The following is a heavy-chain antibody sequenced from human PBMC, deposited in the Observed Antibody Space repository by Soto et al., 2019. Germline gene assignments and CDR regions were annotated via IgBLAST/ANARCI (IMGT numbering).Heavy chain of an antibody. V-gene: IGHV4-39*07. CDR2: LFYSGGT. D-gene: IGHD4-17*01. CDR3: ARRGGGDYLFDS. CDR1: GDSISTSNYY. J-gene: IGHJ4*02. Sequence: QLQLQESGPGLVKPSETLSLTCSVSGDSISTSNYYWGWIRQPPGKGLEWIGHLFYSGGTYYNPSLKSRVSISVDTSKNEFSLKLTSITAADTAIYFCARRGGGDYLFDSWGQGILVTVFS.